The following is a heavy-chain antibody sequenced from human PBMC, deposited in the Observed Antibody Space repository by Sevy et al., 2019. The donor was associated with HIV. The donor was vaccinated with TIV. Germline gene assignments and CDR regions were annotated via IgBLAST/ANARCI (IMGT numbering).Heavy chain of an antibody. J-gene: IGHJ4*02. CDR1: GFSFSNFA. CDR3: VRGGDTSSLYRSFDY. D-gene: IGHD6-13*01. V-gene: IGHV3-30-3*01. CDR2: VSYDGSKK. Sequence: GGSLRLSCAASGFSFSNFAIHWVRQAPGKGLEWVAVVSYDGSKKDYADSVKGRFTISRDNSRNTLYLQMDSLRTEDTAFYYCVRGGDTSSLYRSFDYWGQGVLVTVSS.